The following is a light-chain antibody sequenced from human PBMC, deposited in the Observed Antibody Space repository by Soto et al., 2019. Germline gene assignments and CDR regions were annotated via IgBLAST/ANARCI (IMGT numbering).Light chain of an antibody. Sequence: EIVLTQSPGTLSLSPGERATLSCRASQSVYSNFLAWYQQKPGQAPRLLIYGASSRITGVPDRFSGSGSGRDFTLTISRLEPEDFGVYYCQQYGDSHRTFGGGTKV. CDR1: QSVYSNF. CDR3: QQYGDSHRT. V-gene: IGKV3-20*01. J-gene: IGKJ4*01. CDR2: GAS.